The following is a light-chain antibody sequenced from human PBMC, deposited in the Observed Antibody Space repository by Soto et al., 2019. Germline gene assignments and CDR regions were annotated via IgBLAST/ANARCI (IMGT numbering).Light chain of an antibody. CDR3: QQYGSSPYN. V-gene: IGKV3-20*01. J-gene: IGKJ2*01. CDR1: QSVPNNY. CDR2: GAS. Sequence: IALMQSPGTLSLSPGDRATLSCRARQSVPNNYIAWYQQKPRQAPRLLIYGASRRATGIPDRFSGSGSGTDFTLTINRLAPEDSAVYYCQQYGSSPYNFGQGSKLEIK.